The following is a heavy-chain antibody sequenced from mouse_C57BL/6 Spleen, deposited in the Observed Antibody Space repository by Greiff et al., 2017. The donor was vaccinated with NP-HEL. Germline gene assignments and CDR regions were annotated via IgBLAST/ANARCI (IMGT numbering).Heavy chain of an antibody. J-gene: IGHJ2*01. CDR3: ARNYDYDGSLCDY. CDR2: IHPNSGST. D-gene: IGHD2-4*01. CDR1: GYTFTSYW. Sequence: QVQLQQPGAELVKPGASVKLSCKASGYTFTSYWMHWVKQRPGQGLEWIGMIHPNSGSTNYNEKFKSKATLTVDKSSSTAYMQLSSLTSEDSAVYYCARNYDYDGSLCDYWGQGTTLTVSS. V-gene: IGHV1-64*01.